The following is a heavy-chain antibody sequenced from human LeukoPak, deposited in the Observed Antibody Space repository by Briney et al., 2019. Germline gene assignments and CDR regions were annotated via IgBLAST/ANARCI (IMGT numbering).Heavy chain of an antibody. CDR2: IKPNSGNR. CDR1: GYTFTSYD. Sequence: SGKASRNASGYTFTSYDINWVRQAPGPGLEWMGWIKPNSGNRGDAQNVPGRGTITRNSYLSKAYLELNSLRPDATAVYDCSRSTGYCTNGVWYTYFQHWGQGTLVTVSS. J-gene: IGHJ1*01. V-gene: IGHV1-8*01. D-gene: IGHD2-8*01. CDR3: SRSTGYCTNGVWYTYFQH.